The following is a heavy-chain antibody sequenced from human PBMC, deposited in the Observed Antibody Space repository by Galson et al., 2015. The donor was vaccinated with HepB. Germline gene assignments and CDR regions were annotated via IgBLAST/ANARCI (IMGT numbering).Heavy chain of an antibody. CDR3: ATGCTTSPYYMDV. V-gene: IGHV1-18*01. CDR2: ISAYNGNT. CDR1: GYTFNYYG. D-gene: IGHD2-2*01. Sequence: SVKVSCKASGYTFNYYGITWVRQAPGQGLEWMGWISAYNGNTNYAQKLQDRLIMTSDTSTSTAYMELRSLRSDDTAVYYCATGCTTSPYYMDVWGKGTTVIVSS. J-gene: IGHJ6*03.